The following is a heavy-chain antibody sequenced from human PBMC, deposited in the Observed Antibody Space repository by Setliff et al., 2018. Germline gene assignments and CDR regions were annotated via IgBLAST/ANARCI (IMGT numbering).Heavy chain of an antibody. CDR3: ARGGQLAPFDY. V-gene: IGHV1-18*01. Sequence: ASVKVSCKASGYTFANYGISWVRQAPGQGLAWMGWITTYNGDTNYAQKLQGRVTMTTDTSTSTAYMELRSLRSDDTAVYYCARGGQLAPFDYWGQGTLVTVSS. CDR2: ITTYNGDT. CDR1: GYTFANYG. J-gene: IGHJ4*02.